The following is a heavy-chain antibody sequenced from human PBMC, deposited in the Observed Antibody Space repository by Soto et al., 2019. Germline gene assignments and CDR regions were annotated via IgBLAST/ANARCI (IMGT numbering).Heavy chain of an antibody. J-gene: IGHJ4*02. Sequence: TSETLSLTCTVSGDSISGYYWYWIRQPAGKGLEWIGRMYTSGITNYNPSLKSRVTMSVDTSKNQFSLKLTSVTAADTAVYYCARDDKGVSAAMLYWGQGTLVTVSS. V-gene: IGHV4-4*07. CDR2: MYTSGIT. CDR1: GDSISGYY. CDR3: ARDDKGVSAAMLY. D-gene: IGHD2-2*01.